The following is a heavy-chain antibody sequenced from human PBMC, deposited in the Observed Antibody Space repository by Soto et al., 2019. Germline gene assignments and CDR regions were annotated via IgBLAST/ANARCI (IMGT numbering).Heavy chain of an antibody. CDR3: ARNPDIYFDY. D-gene: IGHD3-9*01. Sequence: ASVKVSCKASGGTFSSYAISWVRQAPGQGLEWMGGIIPIFGTANYAQKFQGRVTITADESTSAAYMELSSLRSEDTAVYYCARNPDIYFDYWGQGTLVTVSS. V-gene: IGHV1-69*13. CDR1: GGTFSSYA. CDR2: IIPIFGTA. J-gene: IGHJ4*02.